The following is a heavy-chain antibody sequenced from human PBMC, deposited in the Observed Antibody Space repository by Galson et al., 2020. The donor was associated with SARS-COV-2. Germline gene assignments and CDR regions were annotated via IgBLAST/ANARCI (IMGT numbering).Heavy chain of an antibody. CDR1: SDSISSGGYY. CDR3: AIDGGYGSGTYYLPY. D-gene: IGHD3-10*01. V-gene: IGHV4-31*03. Sequence: SDTLSLTCTVSSDSISSGGYYWSWIRQHPEKGLAWVGYIFYSWSTNYNPSLNSRVTVSVDTSKNQYSLKLSSVTAADTAVYYCAIDGGYGSGTYYLPYWGQGTLVTVTS. CDR2: IFYSWST. J-gene: IGHJ4*02.